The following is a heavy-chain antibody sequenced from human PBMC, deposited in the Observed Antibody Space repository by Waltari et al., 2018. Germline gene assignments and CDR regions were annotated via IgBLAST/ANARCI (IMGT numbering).Heavy chain of an antibody. CDR1: GGSISSSSYY. CDR2: LDYSGST. Sequence: QLQLQESGPGLVKPSETLSLTCTVSGGSISSSSYYWGWIRQPPGRGLEWIGSLDYSGSTYYNPSLKSRVTISVDTSKNQFSLKLSSVTAADTAVYYCARLPYGGLGYYGMDVWGQGTTVTVSS. J-gene: IGHJ6*02. D-gene: IGHD3-16*01. CDR3: ARLPYGGLGYYGMDV. V-gene: IGHV4-39*01.